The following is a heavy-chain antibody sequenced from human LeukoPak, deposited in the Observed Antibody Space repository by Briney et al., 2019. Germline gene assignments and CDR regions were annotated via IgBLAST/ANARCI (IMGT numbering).Heavy chain of an antibody. J-gene: IGHJ4*02. D-gene: IGHD6-13*01. CDR3: ANLGSSWYADY. CDR1: GFTFSSYG. Sequence: PGGSLRLSCAASGFTFSSYGMHWVRQAPGKGLEWVAVKSYDGSNKYYADPVKGRFTISRDNSKNTLYLQMNSLRAEDTAVYYCANLGSSWYADYWGQGTLVTVSS. CDR2: KSYDGSNK. V-gene: IGHV3-30*18.